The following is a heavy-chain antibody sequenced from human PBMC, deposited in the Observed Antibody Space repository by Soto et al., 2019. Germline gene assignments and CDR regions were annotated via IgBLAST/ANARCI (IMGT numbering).Heavy chain of an antibody. D-gene: IGHD6-19*01. Sequence: QVQLVQSGAEVKKPGSSVKVSCKASGDSFNNYAISWVRQAPGQGLEWMGGIMPIFHTANYAQKFQARVTMTADESASTAYMELTTLTSEDTAVYYCARSHSTTPVAVAGPDYYFGLWGRGTLVTVSS. CDR2: IMPIFHTA. CDR1: GDSFNNYA. V-gene: IGHV1-69*01. J-gene: IGHJ4*02. CDR3: ARSHSTTPVAVAGPDYYFGL.